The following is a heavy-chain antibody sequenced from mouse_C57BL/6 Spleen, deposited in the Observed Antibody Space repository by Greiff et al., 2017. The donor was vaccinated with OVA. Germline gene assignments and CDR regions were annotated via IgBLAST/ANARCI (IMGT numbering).Heavy chain of an antibody. J-gene: IGHJ2*01. Sequence: QVQLKESGAELVRPGASVTLSCKASGYTFTDYEMHWVKQTPVHGLEWIGAIDPETGGTAYNQKFKGKAILTADKSSSTAYMELRSLTSEDSAVYYCTGGNYVPPHFDYWGQGTTLTVSS. CDR3: TGGNYVPPHFDY. V-gene: IGHV1-15*01. CDR1: GYTFTDYE. CDR2: IDPETGGT. D-gene: IGHD2-1*01.